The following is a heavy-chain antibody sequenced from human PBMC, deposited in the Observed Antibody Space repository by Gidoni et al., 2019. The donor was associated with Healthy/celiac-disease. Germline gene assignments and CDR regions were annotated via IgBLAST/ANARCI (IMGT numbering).Heavy chain of an antibody. V-gene: IGHV4-39*01. CDR1: GGSISSSSYY. Sequence: QLQLQESGPGLVKPSETLSLTCTVSGGSISSSSYYWGWLRQPPGKGLEWIGSIYYSGSTYYNPSLKSRVTISVDTSKNQFSLKLSSVTAADTAVYYCAREVVPAVSDYWGQGTLVTVSS. CDR2: IYYSGST. CDR3: AREVVPAVSDY. J-gene: IGHJ4*02. D-gene: IGHD2-2*01.